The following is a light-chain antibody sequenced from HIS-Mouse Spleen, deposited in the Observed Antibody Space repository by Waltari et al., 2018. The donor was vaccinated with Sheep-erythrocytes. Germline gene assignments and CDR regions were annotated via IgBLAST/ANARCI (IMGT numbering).Light chain of an antibody. V-gene: IGKV3-11*01. Sequence: EIVLTQSPATLSLSPGERATLSCRASQSVSSYLAWYQQKPGQAPRLLIYDASNWATGIPARFSGSGSGTDFTLTISSLEPEDFAVYYCQQRSNWYTFGQGTKLEI. CDR3: QQRSNWYT. CDR2: DAS. J-gene: IGKJ2*01. CDR1: QSVSSY.